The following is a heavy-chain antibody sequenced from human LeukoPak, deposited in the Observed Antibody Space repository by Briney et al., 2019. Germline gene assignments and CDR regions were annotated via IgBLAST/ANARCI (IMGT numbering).Heavy chain of an antibody. CDR1: GYTFTSYG. CDR2: ISAYNGNT. J-gene: IGHJ4*02. Sequence: ASVKVSCKASGYTFTSYGISWVRQAPGQGLEWMGWISAYNGNTNYAQKLQGRVTMTTDTSTSTAYMELRSLRSDDTAVYYCARVNYDFWSGYSLLDYWGQGTLVTVSS. CDR3: ARVNYDFWSGYSLLDY. V-gene: IGHV1-18*01. D-gene: IGHD3-3*01.